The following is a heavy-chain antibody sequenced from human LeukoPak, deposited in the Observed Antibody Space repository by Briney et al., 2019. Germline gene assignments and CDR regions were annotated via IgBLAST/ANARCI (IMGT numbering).Heavy chain of an antibody. D-gene: IGHD4-17*01. J-gene: IGHJ3*02. Sequence: ASVKVSCKASGYTFTSYGISWVRQAPGQGLEWMGWISGYNGDINYAQKFQGRVTMTTDTSTSTAYMELRSLRSDDTAVYYCARASGDYDAFDIWGQGTMVTVSS. CDR1: GYTFTSYG. CDR3: ARASGDYDAFDI. V-gene: IGHV1-18*01. CDR2: ISGYNGDI.